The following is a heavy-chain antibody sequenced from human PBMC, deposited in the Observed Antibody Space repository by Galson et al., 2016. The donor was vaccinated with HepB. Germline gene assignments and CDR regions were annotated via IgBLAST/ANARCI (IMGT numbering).Heavy chain of an antibody. V-gene: IGHV3-7*05. J-gene: IGHJ4*02. CDR2: IKQDGSAK. CDR3: ASGQGFLADS. Sequence: SLRLSCAASGFTFSSYWMNWVRQAPGKGLEWVAIIKQDGSAKYYVDSLKGRFTISRDNAKNSLYLQMSSLRPEDTAVYYCASGQGFLADSWGQGTLVTVSS. CDR1: GFTFSSYW.